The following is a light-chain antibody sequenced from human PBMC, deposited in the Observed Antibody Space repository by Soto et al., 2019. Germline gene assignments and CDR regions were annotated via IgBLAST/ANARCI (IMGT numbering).Light chain of an antibody. V-gene: IGKV3-20*01. CDR3: QQYGTSPGGT. Sequence: EILMTQSPATLSVSPGERATLSCRASQSVRSTLAWYQQKPGQAPRLLIYGASSIATGIPDRFSGSGSGTDFTLTIDRLEPEDFAVYYCQQYGTSPGGTFGQGTKVDIK. CDR2: GAS. J-gene: IGKJ1*01. CDR1: QSVRST.